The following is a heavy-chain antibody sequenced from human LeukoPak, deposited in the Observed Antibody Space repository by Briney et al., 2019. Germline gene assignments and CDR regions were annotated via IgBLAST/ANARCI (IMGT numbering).Heavy chain of an antibody. CDR3: ASDSPYYGMDV. CDR2: INSDGSAT. Sequence: QPGGSLRLSCAASGFPFSSYWMHWVRQVPGKGLLWVSRINSDGSATIYAGSVRGRFTISRDNAKNTLYLQMSGLRVEDTAVYHCASDSPYYGMDVWGQGTTVTVSS. CDR1: GFPFSSYW. J-gene: IGHJ6*02. V-gene: IGHV3-74*01.